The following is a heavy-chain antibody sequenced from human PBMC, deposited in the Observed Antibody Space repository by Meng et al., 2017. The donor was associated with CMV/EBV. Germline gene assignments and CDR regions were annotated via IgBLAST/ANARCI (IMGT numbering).Heavy chain of an antibody. CDR2: ISDHSRNT. CDR1: GYSFSTFG. D-gene: IGHD3-9*01. V-gene: IGHV1-18*01. Sequence: ASVKVSCKASGYSFSTFGITWVRQAPGQGLEWMGWISDHSRNTNYARKFEGRVTMTTDASTTTAYMDLRDLRFDHTAVYYCARARVDDVLTGYLPQGDVYYYGMDVWGLGTTVTVSS. J-gene: IGHJ6*02. CDR3: ARARVDDVLTGYLPQGDVYYYGMDV.